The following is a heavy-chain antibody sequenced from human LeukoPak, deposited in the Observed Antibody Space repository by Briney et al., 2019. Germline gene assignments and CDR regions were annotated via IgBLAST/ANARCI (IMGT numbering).Heavy chain of an antibody. Sequence: SETLSLTCTVSGASISSYYWSWIRQPPGKGLEWIGYIYYSGSTNYNPSLKSRVTISVDTSKNQFSLKLSSVAAADTAVYYCARGQLWFGEPMGAFDIWGQGTMVTVSS. CDR3: ARGQLWFGEPMGAFDI. J-gene: IGHJ3*02. D-gene: IGHD3-10*01. V-gene: IGHV4-59*12. CDR1: GASISSYY. CDR2: IYYSGST.